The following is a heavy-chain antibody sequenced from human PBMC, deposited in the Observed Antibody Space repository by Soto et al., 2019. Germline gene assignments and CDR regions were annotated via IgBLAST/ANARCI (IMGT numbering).Heavy chain of an antibody. CDR1: GFTFSSYA. Sequence: EVQLLESGGGLVQPGGSLRLSCAASGFTFSSYAMSWVRQAPGKGLEWVSAISGSGGSTYYADSVKGRFTISRDNSKNSLYLHMSSLRAEDTAVYYCAKDLGADYEVFDYWGQGTLVTVSS. D-gene: IGHD4-17*01. CDR2: ISGSGGST. J-gene: IGHJ4*02. V-gene: IGHV3-23*01. CDR3: AKDLGADYEVFDY.